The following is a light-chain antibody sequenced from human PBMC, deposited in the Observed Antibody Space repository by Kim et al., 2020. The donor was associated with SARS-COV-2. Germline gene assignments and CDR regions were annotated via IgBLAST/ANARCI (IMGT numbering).Light chain of an antibody. CDR2: YDS. CDR1: NIGSKS. J-gene: IGLJ2*01. V-gene: IGLV3-21*04. CDR3: QVWDSSSDHPVV. Sequence: GKTARITCGGNNIGSKSVHGYQQKPGQAPVLVIYYDSDRPSGIHERFSGSNSGNTATLTISRVEAGDEADYYCQVWDSSSDHPVVFGGGTQLTVL.